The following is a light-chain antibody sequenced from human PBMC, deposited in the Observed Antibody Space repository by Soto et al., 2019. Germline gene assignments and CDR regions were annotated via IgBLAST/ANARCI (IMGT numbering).Light chain of an antibody. CDR1: QSVSSY. V-gene: IGKV3-11*01. Sequence: EIVLTQSPATLSLSPGERATLSCRASQSVSSYLAWYQQKPGQAPRLLMYEASNRATGIPARFSGSGSGTDFTLTISGLEPEDFAVFFCQQYGNSPRTFGQGTKVDIK. CDR2: EAS. J-gene: IGKJ1*01. CDR3: QQYGNSPRT.